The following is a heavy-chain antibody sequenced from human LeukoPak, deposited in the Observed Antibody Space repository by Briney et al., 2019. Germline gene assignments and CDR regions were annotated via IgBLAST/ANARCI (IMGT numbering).Heavy chain of an antibody. V-gene: IGHV7-4-1*02. J-gene: IGHJ6*03. CDR3: ARDQLRRLPDYYYYMDV. D-gene: IGHD4-23*01. CDR1: GYTFTNYA. Sequence: ASVKVSCKASGYTFTNYAMNWVRQAPGQGLEWMGWINTSTGNPTYAQGFTGRFVFSLDTSVSTAYLQISSLKAEDTAVYYCARDQLRRLPDYYYYMDVWGKGTTVTVSS. CDR2: INTSTGNP.